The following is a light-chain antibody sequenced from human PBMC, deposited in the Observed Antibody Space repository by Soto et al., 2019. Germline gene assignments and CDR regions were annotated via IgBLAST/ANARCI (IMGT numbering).Light chain of an antibody. CDR1: QHVSSN. J-gene: IGKJ2*01. Sequence: EIVMTQSPATLSVSPGGSATLSCRASQHVSSNFAWYRQKPGQAPTLLIYSASTRATGIPARFSGSGSGIEFTVPLSSLQSEDFALYYCQLHNNLPYTFGQGTNLEIK. CDR3: QLHNNLPYT. CDR2: SAS. V-gene: IGKV3-15*01.